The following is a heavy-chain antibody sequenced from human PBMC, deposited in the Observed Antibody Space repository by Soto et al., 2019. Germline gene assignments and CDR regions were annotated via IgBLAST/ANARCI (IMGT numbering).Heavy chain of an antibody. CDR2: IIPIFGTA. D-gene: IGHD2-15*01. CDR3: ARGPGVVVAATNPAFDI. V-gene: IGHV1-69*13. Sequence: ASVKVSCKASGGTFSSYAISWVRQAPGQGLEWMGGIIPIFGTANYAQKFQGRVTITADESTSTAYMELSSLRSEDTAVYYCARGPGVVVAATNPAFDIWGQGTMVTVSS. CDR1: GGTFSSYA. J-gene: IGHJ3*02.